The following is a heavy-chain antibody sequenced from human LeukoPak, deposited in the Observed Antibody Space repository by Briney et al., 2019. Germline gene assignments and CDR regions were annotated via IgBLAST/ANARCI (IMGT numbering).Heavy chain of an antibody. Sequence: QTGGSLRLSCTASGFTFGDYAMSWFRQAPGKGLEWVGFIRSKAYGGTTEYAASVKGRFTISRDDSKSIAYLQMNSLKTEDTAVYYCTRASGSWNYFLHPDYWGQGTLVTVSS. CDR2: IRSKAYGGTT. V-gene: IGHV3-49*03. CDR1: GFTFGDYA. D-gene: IGHD1-7*01. J-gene: IGHJ4*02. CDR3: TRASGSWNYFLHPDY.